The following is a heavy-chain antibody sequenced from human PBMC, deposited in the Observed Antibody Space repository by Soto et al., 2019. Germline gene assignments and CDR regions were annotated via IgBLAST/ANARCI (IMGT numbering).Heavy chain of an antibody. CDR1: GFTFNNYG. D-gene: IGHD4-17*01. CDR2: IWHDGSNK. V-gene: IGHV3-33*01. CDR3: ARASRTYGDYGY. Sequence: PGGSLRLSCAASGFTFNNYGMHWVRQAPGKGLEWVAGIWHDGSNKYYLESVKGRFTISRDNAKNSLYLQMNSLRAEDTAVYYCARASRTYGDYGYWGQGTLVTVSS. J-gene: IGHJ4*02.